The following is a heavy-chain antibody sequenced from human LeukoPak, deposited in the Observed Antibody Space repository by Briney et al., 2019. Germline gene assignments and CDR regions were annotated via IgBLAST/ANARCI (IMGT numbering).Heavy chain of an antibody. J-gene: IGHJ2*01. CDR1: GFTFSDYY. V-gene: IGHV3-11*01. CDR2: ISSSGSTI. Sequence: GGSLRLSCAASGFTFSDYYMSWIRQAPGKGLEWVSYISSSGSTIYYADSVKGRFTISRDNAKNSLYLQMNSLRAEDTAVYYCARDPAGALGNVIVVALDLWGRGTLVTVSS. D-gene: IGHD3-22*01. CDR3: ARDPAGALGNVIVVALDL.